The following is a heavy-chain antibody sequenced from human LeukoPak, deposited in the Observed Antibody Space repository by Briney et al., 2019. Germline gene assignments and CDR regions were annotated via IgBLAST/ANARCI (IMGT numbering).Heavy chain of an antibody. Sequence: GASVKVSCKTSGYTFTAFFIHWVRQAPGQGLEWMGWLNPNSGGTNYAQKFQGRVTMTRDTSISTAYMELSRLRSDDTVVYFCARVGAAYQDSNYWGQGTLVTVSS. CDR1: GYTFTAFF. J-gene: IGHJ4*02. CDR3: ARVGAAYQDSNY. V-gene: IGHV1-2*02. D-gene: IGHD1-26*01. CDR2: LNPNSGGT.